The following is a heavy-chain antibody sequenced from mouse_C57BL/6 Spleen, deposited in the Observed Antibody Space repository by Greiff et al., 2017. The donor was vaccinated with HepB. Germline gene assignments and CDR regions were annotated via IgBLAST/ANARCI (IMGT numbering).Heavy chain of an antibody. J-gene: IGHJ2*01. CDR2: IDPETGGT. V-gene: IGHV1-15*01. D-gene: IGHD3-3*01. Sequence: VQLQQSGAELVRPGASVTLSCKASGYTFTDYEMHWVKQTPVHGLEWIGAIDPETGGTAYNQKFKGKAILTADKSSSTAYMELRSLTSEDSAVYYCTRGDSDFDYGGQGTTLTVSS. CDR1: GYTFTDYE. CDR3: TRGDSDFDY.